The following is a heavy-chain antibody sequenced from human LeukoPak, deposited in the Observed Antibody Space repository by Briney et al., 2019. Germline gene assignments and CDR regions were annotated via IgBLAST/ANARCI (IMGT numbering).Heavy chain of an antibody. Sequence: ASVTVSCKASGYTFTSYDINWVRQATGQGLGWMGWMNTNSGNTGYAQKFQGRVTITRNTSISTAYMELSSLRSEDTAVYYCARPNFEYSSSYDYDYMDIWGKGTTVTVSS. V-gene: IGHV1-8*03. CDR1: GYTFTSYD. D-gene: IGHD6-6*01. J-gene: IGHJ6*03. CDR2: MNTNSGNT. CDR3: ARPNFEYSSSYDYDYMDI.